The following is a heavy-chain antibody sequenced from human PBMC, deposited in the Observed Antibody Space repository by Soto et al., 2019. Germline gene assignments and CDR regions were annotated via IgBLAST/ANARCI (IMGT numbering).Heavy chain of an antibody. V-gene: IGHV4-39*01. J-gene: IGHJ4*02. CDR3: ARRAAMATTYFDY. CDR2: IYYSGST. D-gene: IGHD5-12*01. Sequence: SETLSLTCTVSGGSISSSSYYWGWIRQPPGKGLEWIGSIYYSGSTYYNPSLKSRVTISVDTSKNQFSLKLSSVTAADTAVYYCARRAAMATTYFDYWGQGTLVTVSS. CDR1: GGSISSSSYY.